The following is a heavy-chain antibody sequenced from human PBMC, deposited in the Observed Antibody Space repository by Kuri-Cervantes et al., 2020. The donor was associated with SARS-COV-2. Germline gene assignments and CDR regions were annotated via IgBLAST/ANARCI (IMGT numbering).Heavy chain of an antibody. CDR3: ARRLGRAFDI. V-gene: IGHV4-39*01. D-gene: IGHD1-26*01. J-gene: IGHJ3*02. CDR2: IYYSGST. CDR1: GGSISSSSYY. Sequence: GSLRLSCTVSGGSISSSSYYWGWIRQPPGKGLEWIGSIYYSGSTYYNPSLKSRVTISVDTSKNQFSLKLSSVTAADTAVYYCARRLGRAFDIWGQGTMVTVSS.